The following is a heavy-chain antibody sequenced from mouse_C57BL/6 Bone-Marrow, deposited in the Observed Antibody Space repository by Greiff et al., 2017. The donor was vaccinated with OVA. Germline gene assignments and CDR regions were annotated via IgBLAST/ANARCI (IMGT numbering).Heavy chain of an antibody. V-gene: IGHV1-66*01. CDR1: GYSFTSYY. Sequence: QVQLQQSGPELVKPGASVKISCKASGYSFTSYYIHWVKQRPGQGLEWIGWIYPGSGNTKYNEKFKGKATLTADTSSSTAYMQLSSLTSEDSAVYYCAQMGYYGSRNVGGPWYFDVWGTGTTVTVSS. J-gene: IGHJ1*03. D-gene: IGHD1-1*01. CDR3: AQMGYYGSRNVGGPWYFDV. CDR2: IYPGSGNT.